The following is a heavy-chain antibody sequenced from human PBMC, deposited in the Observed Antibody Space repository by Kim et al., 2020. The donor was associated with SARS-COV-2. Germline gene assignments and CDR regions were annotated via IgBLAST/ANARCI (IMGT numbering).Heavy chain of an antibody. V-gene: IGHV3-23*01. J-gene: IGHJ6*02. Sequence: GGSLRLSCAASGFIFSTYVMSWVRQAPGKGLEWVSSFRPSDGSRYYTYYVDSVKGRFTISTDNSKSTLYLQMSSLTAEDTAVYFCAQSTVSGGLGSGMDVWGQGTTLTVSS. D-gene: IGHD4-17*01. CDR3: AQSTVSGGLGSGMDV. CDR1: GFIFSTYV. CDR2: FRPSDGSRYYT.